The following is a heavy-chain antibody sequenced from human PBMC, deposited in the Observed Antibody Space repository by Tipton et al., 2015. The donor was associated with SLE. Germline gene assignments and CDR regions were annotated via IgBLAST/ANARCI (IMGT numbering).Heavy chain of an antibody. J-gene: IGHJ3*02. D-gene: IGHD5-24*01. CDR2: IGYVYRCQST. Sequence: LRLSCTVSGGSINDHYWTWIRQPPGKGLEWIGYIGYVYRCQSTNYNASLKSRVTMSLESSKNQFSLKLTSVTAADTALYYCGRARVGMGYVFDIWGQGTMVTVSS. CDR1: GGSINDHY. V-gene: IGHV4-59*08. CDR3: GRARVGMGYVFDI.